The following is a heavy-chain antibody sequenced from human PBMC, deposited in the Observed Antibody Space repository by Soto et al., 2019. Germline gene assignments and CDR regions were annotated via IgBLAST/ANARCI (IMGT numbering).Heavy chain of an antibody. D-gene: IGHD2-2*01. V-gene: IGHV3-23*01. J-gene: IGHJ6*02. CDR1: GFTFSSYA. CDR2: ISGSATLT. CDR3: ARYVPGVRYYGMDV. Sequence: EVQLLASGGGLVQPGGSLSLSCAASGFTFSSYALKWVRPAPGTGLVWVSLISGSATLTYYAASVTGRFTITSDNSGNTLFLQMYSLRAEETAVYYCARYVPGVRYYGMDVWGQGTTVTV.